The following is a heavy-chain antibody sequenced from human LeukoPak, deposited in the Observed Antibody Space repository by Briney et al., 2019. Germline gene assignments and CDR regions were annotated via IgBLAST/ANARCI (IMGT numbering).Heavy chain of an antibody. D-gene: IGHD6-19*01. J-gene: IGHJ4*02. Sequence: GGSLRLSCAASGFTFSSYSMXWVRQAPGXXXEWVSYISSSSSTIYYADSVKGRFTISRDNAKNSLYLQMNSLRAEDTAVYYCARDPRQWLAPFDYWGQGTLVTVSS. CDR3: ARDPRQWLAPFDY. V-gene: IGHV3-48*01. CDR2: ISSSSSTI. CDR1: GFTFSSYS.